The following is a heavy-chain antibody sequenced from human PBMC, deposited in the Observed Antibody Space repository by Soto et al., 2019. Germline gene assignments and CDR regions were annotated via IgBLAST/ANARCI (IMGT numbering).Heavy chain of an antibody. CDR2: ISGNAGRT. CDR3: AKTKGNYCSGGSWYYFDK. CDR1: GXSFSNYS. J-gene: IGHJ4*02. V-gene: IGHV3-23*01. Sequence: RSPRLSCAASGXSFSNYSVCWVRRAPGKGLEWVSVISGNAGRTYYADSVKGSFNISRDKSRETLSLHMDSVRGEDTATYYCAKTKGNYCSGGSWYYFDKRGQGVLGTIS. D-gene: IGHD2-15*01.